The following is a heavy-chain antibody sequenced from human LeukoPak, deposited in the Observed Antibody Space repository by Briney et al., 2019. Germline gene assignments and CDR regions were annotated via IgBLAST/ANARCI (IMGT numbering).Heavy chain of an antibody. CDR2: INHSGST. Sequence: PSETLSLTCAVYGGSFSGYYWSWIRQPPGKGLEWIGEINHSGSTNYNPSLKSRVTISVDTSKNKLSLKLSSVTAADTAVYYCARGRITMVRRFDYWGQGTLVTVSS. V-gene: IGHV4-34*01. J-gene: IGHJ4*02. D-gene: IGHD3-10*01. CDR1: GGSFSGYY. CDR3: ARGRITMVRRFDY.